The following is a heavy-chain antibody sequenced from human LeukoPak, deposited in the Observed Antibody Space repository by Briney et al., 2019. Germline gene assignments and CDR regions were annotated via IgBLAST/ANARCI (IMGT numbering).Heavy chain of an antibody. D-gene: IGHD2-2*01. CDR2: FVVEDGER. V-gene: IGHV1-24*01. J-gene: IGHJ5*01. CDR3: ATLDLPPSTSAVAS. Sequence: ASVKVSCKVSGYTLSDVSMHWVRQGPGKGLEWMGGFVVEDGERNYAQKFRGRVRVTEDTSTDTAYMELSSLRSEDTAVYYCATLDLPPSTSAVASWGQGTLVTVSS. CDR1: GYTLSDVS.